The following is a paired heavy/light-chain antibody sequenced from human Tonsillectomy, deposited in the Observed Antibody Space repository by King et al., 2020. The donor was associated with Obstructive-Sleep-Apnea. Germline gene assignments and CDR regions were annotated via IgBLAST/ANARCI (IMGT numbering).Light chain of an antibody. CDR3: EQVNEYPHI. Sequence: IQLTQSPPYLSASPGDRVTITCRASQDVNRYLAWYQQKPGQVPKLLIYGASKLQSGVPSRFSGSGSGTDFTLTISGLQSEDFATYYCEQVNEYPHIFGGGTKVDIK. J-gene: IGKJ4*01. V-gene: IGKV1-9*01. CDR1: QDVNRY. CDR2: GAS.
Heavy chain of an antibody. CDR2: ISYDGGTD. CDR3: VRDVGYQLDF. J-gene: IGHJ4*02. CDR1: GFNFRRTA. Sequence: QVRLVQSGGGVVHPGRSLRLSCAASGFNFRRTAMHWVRQAPGKGLEWVAVISYDGGTDYYGDSVRGRLTVSRDNSRDTTFLQMKNLRHDDTAVYYCVRDVGYQLDFWGQGTQVTVSS. D-gene: IGHD6-13*01. V-gene: IGHV3-30*03.